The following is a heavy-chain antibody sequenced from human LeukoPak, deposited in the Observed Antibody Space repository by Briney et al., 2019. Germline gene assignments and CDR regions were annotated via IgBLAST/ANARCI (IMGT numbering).Heavy chain of an antibody. Sequence: SVKLSCKASGGTFSSYAISWVRQAPGQGLEWMGGIIPIFGTANYAQKFQGRVTITTDDSTSTAYMELSSLRSEDTAVYYCASMIVVVITDGRDAFDIWGQGTMVTVSS. V-gene: IGHV1-69*05. CDR2: IIPIFGTA. CDR3: ASMIVVVITDGRDAFDI. CDR1: GGTFSSYA. D-gene: IGHD3-22*01. J-gene: IGHJ3*02.